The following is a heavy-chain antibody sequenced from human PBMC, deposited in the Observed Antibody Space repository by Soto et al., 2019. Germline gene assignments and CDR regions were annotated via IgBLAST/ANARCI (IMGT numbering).Heavy chain of an antibody. Sequence: QVQLVQSGAEVKEPGASVRVSCKASGYTFTNNDISWVRQATGQGLEWMGWMNPISGNAGYAQKFQGRVTMTRNTSISTAYLWLRSLRVEDTAVYYCARWVVGADYSDYWGQGTLVTVSS. J-gene: IGHJ4*02. CDR3: ARWVVGADYSDY. CDR2: MNPISGNA. V-gene: IGHV1-8*01. D-gene: IGHD1-26*01. CDR1: GYTFTNND.